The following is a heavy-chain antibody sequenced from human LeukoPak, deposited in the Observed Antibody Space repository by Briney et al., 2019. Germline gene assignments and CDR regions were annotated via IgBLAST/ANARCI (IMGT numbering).Heavy chain of an antibody. J-gene: IGHJ4*02. CDR1: GFSFSTRA. V-gene: IGHV3-30-3*01. CDR2: TSYHGNNN. CDR3: VRQASPIDSYYFDF. Sequence: GGSLRLSCTASGFSFSTRALHWVRQAPGKGLDWVAVTSYHGNNNYYANSVKGRFTISRDNSKNTLYLQMNSLRAEDTGVYYCVRQASPIDSYYFDFWGQGTLVTVSS. D-gene: IGHD3-22*01.